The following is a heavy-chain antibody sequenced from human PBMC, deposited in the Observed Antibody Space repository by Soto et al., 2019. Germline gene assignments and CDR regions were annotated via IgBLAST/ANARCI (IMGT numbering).Heavy chain of an antibody. D-gene: IGHD5-12*01. CDR2: IIPIFGTA. V-gene: IGHV1-69*01. J-gene: IGHJ4*02. CDR1: GGTFSSYA. Sequence: QVPLVQSGAEVKKPGSSVKVSCKASGGTFSSYAISWVRQAPGQGLEWMGGIIPIFGTANYAQKFQGRVTITADESTSTAYMELSSLRSEDTAVYYCARIPIYSGYDLNPYYFDYWGQGTLVTVSS. CDR3: ARIPIYSGYDLNPYYFDY.